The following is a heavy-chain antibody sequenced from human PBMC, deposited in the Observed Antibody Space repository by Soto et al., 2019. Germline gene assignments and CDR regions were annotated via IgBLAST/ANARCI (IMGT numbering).Heavy chain of an antibody. D-gene: IGHD4-17*01. CDR3: AKDVSYGGKRPYYFDY. CDR1: GFTFSSYA. J-gene: IGHJ4*02. CDR2: ISDSGTSA. V-gene: IGHV3-23*01. Sequence: EVQLLESGGGLVQPGGSLRLSCAASGFTFSSYAMSWVRQAPGKGLEWVSGISDSGTSAYYEDSVKGRFTISRDNSKNILYLQMNCLRAVDTAVYYCAKDVSYGGKRPYYFDYWGQGTLVTVSS.